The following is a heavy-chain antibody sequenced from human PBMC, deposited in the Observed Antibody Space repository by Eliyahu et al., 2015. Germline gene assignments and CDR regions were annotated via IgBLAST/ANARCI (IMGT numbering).Heavy chain of an antibody. CDR2: IYYSGST. J-gene: IGHJ4*02. V-gene: IGHV4-61*01. D-gene: IGHD1-26*01. Sequence: QVQLQESGPGLVKPSETLSLTCTVSXGSVXSGSYYWSWIRQPPGKGLEWIGYIYYSGSTNYNPSLKSRVTISVDTSKNQFSLKLSSVTVADTAVYYCASSSVGATTPFDYWGQGTLVTVSS. CDR1: XGSVXSGSYY. CDR3: ASSSVGATTPFDY.